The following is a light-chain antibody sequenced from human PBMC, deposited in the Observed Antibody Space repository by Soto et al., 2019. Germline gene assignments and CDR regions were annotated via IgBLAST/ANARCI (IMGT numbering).Light chain of an antibody. J-gene: IGKJ1*01. V-gene: IGKV2-30*01. CDR1: ESLVYSDGNTF. CDR3: MQGTHWPET. Sequence: DIVTTQSPLSMPVTLGQPASISCRSSESLVYSDGNTFLNWLQKRPGQYPRSLFYKVSNRDSGVPDRFSGSGSGTDFKLKISRVEAEDVGLYYCMQGTHWPETFGQGAKLDI. CDR2: KVS.